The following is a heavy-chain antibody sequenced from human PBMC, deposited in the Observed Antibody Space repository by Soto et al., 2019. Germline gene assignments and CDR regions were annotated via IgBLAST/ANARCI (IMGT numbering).Heavy chain of an antibody. CDR2: ITYDGTKT. CDR3: ARDPRNYCSSSSCYVGGFDL. CDR1: GFTFNIYA. D-gene: IGHD2-2*01. Sequence: QVQLVESGGGVVQPGRSLRLSCAASGFTFNIYAFHCVRQAPGKGLEWVALITYDGTKTYHADSVKGRFTISRDNSKNTLYVQMNSLRAEDTAIYYCARDPRNYCSSSSCYVGGFDLWGQGALVTVSS. V-gene: IGHV3-30*01. J-gene: IGHJ4*02.